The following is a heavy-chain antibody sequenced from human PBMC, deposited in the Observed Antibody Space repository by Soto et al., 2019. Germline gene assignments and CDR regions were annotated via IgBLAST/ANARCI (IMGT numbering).Heavy chain of an antibody. D-gene: IGHD3-22*01. J-gene: IGHJ4*02. Sequence: ASVKVSCKASGYTFTSYGISWVRQAPGQGLEWMGWISAYNGNTNYAQKLQGRVTMTTDTSTSTAYMELRSLRSDDTAVYYCARDPDHYDSSGYFDYWGQGTLVTVS. CDR2: ISAYNGNT. CDR3: ARDPDHYDSSGYFDY. CDR1: GYTFTSYG. V-gene: IGHV1-18*01.